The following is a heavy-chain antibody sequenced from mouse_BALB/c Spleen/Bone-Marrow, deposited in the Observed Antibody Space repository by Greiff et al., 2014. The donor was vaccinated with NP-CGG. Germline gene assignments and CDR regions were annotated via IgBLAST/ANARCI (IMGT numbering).Heavy chain of an antibody. V-gene: IGHV1S137*01. J-gene: IGHJ1*01. D-gene: IGHD1-1*01. Sequence: VKLMESGAELVRPGVSVKISCKGSGYTFTDYAMHWVKQSHAKSLEWIGVISTYYGDASYNQKFKGKATMTVDKSSSTAYMELARLTPEDSAIYYCARDGSSWGYFDVWGAGTTVTVSS. CDR3: ARDGSSWGYFDV. CDR2: ISTYYGDA. CDR1: GYTFTDYA.